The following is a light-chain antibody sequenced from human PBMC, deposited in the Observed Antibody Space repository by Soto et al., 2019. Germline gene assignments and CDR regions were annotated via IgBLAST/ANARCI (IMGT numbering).Light chain of an antibody. Sequence: DIQMTQSPSTLSASVGERVTITCRASQSISSYLNWYQQKPGKAPKLLIYAASTLQSGVPSRFSGSGSGTEFTLTISSLQPEDFATYYCQQYNSDSVTFGQGTQLEIK. CDR3: QQYNSDSVT. CDR1: QSISSY. CDR2: AAS. J-gene: IGKJ5*01. V-gene: IGKV1-9*01.